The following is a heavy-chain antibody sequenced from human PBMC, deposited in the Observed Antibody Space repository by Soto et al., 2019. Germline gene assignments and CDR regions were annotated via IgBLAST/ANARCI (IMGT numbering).Heavy chain of an antibody. J-gene: IGHJ6*02. CDR3: TSTTVKDYYYYGMDV. V-gene: IGHV3-73*01. Sequence: LRLSCAASGFTFSGSAMHWVRQASGKGLEWVGRIRSKANSYATAYAASVKGRFTISRDDSKNTAYLQMNSLKTEDTAVYYCTSTTVKDYYYYGMDVWGQGTTVTVSS. D-gene: IGHD4-17*01. CDR1: GFTFSGSA. CDR2: IRSKANSYAT.